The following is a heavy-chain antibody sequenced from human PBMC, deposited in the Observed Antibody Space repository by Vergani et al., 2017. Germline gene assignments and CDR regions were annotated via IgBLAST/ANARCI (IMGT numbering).Heavy chain of an antibody. Sequence: EVQLVESGGGLVKPGGSLRLSCAASGFTFSSYWMHWVRQAPGKGLVWVSRINSDGSSTSYADSVKGRFTISRDNAKNTLYLQMNSLRAEDTAVYYCARRGQTYYDFWSGQYYYYGMDVWGQGTTVTVSS. J-gene: IGHJ6*02. CDR3: ARRGQTYYDFWSGQYYYYGMDV. V-gene: IGHV3-74*02. CDR2: INSDGSST. CDR1: GFTFSSYW. D-gene: IGHD3-3*01.